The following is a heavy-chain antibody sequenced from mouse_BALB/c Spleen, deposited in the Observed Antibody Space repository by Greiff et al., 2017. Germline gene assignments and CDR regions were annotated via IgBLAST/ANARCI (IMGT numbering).Heavy chain of an antibody. D-gene: IGHD2-2*01. CDR3: ARSYYGYDVFAY. CDR2: IWSGGST. Sequence: VQLQQSGPGLVQPSQSLSITCTVSGFSLTSYGVHWVRQSPGKGLEWLGVIWSGGSTDYNAAFISRLSISKDNSKSQVFFKMNSLQADDTAIYYCARSYYGYDVFAYWGQGTLVTVSA. V-gene: IGHV2-4-1*01. CDR1: GFSLTSYG. J-gene: IGHJ3*01.